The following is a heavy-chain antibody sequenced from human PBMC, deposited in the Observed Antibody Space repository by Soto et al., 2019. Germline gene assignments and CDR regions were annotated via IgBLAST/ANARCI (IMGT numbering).Heavy chain of an antibody. CDR1: GFTFSSYS. J-gene: IGHJ6*02. V-gene: IGHV3-21*01. CDR2: ISSSSSYI. D-gene: IGHD6-13*01. CDR3: AKPLGSSSHYYYYYGMDV. Sequence: EVQLVESGGGLVKPGGSLRLSCADSGFTFSSYSMNWVRQAPGKGLEWVSSISSSSSYIYYADSVKGRFTISRDNAKNSLYLQMNSLRAEDTAVYYCAKPLGSSSHYYYYYGMDVWGQGTTVTVSS.